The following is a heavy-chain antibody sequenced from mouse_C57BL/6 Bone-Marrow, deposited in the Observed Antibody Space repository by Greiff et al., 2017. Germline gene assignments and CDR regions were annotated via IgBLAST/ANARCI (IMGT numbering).Heavy chain of an antibody. V-gene: IGHV1-64*01. CDR2: IHPNSGST. CDR3: ARSPSIECYGSWAWFAY. Sequence: QVQLQQPGAELVKPGASVKLSCKASGYTFTSYWMHWVKQRPGQGLEWIGMIHPNSGSTNYNEKFKSKATLTVDKSSSTAYMQLSSLTSEDSAVYYCARSPSIECYGSWAWFAYWGQGTLVTVSA. J-gene: IGHJ3*01. D-gene: IGHD1-1*01. CDR1: GYTFTSYW.